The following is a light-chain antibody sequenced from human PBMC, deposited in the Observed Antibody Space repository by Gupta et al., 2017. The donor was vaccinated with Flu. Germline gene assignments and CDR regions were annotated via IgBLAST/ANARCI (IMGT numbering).Light chain of an antibody. V-gene: IGKV1-39*01. Sequence: DIQMTQSPPSLSASIGDRVAITCRASRTADTYVNWYQQKEGKAPRLLIYAASNLQKGVPERVSGSGSGTEFTLTITSLQPEDFATYYCQQSDSFPYTFGRGTKLEL. J-gene: IGKJ2*01. CDR2: AAS. CDR1: RTADTY. CDR3: QQSDSFPYT.